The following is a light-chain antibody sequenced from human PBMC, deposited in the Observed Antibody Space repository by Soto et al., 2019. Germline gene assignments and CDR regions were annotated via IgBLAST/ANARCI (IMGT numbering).Light chain of an antibody. Sequence: QSALTQPPSASGSPGQSVTISCAGTSTDVGAYDYVSWHQQHPGKAPKVLIYEVSRRPSGVPDRFSGSKSGNTASLTVSGLQAEDEADYYCSLYAPMRVIFGGGTKLTVL. CDR3: SLYAPMRVI. V-gene: IGLV2-8*01. J-gene: IGLJ2*01. CDR2: EVS. CDR1: STDVGAYDY.